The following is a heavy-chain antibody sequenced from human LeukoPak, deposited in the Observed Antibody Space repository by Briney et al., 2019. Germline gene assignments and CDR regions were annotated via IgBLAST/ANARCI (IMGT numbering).Heavy chain of an antibody. CDR1: GFTFGDYA. CDR3: TSRKPNLRFLEWLSGGRGTQTFNWFDP. J-gene: IGHJ5*02. CDR2: IRSKAYGGTT. V-gene: IGHV3-49*03. Sequence: PGGSLRLSCTASGFTFGDYAMSWFRQAPGKGLEWVGFIRSKAYGGTTEYAASVKGRFTISRDDSKSIAYLQMNSLKTEDTAVYYCTSRKPNLRFLEWLSGGRGTQTFNWFDPWGQGTLVTVS. D-gene: IGHD3-3*01.